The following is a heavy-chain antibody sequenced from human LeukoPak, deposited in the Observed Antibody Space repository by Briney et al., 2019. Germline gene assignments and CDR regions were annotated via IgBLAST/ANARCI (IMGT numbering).Heavy chain of an antibody. D-gene: IGHD6-13*01. CDR3: ARGGLAAPVGGY. Sequence: PGGSLRLSCAASGFTFNYYAMSWVRQAPGKGLEWVSGLAGSGGSTYYADSVRGRFTTSRDNFKNTLYLQMNSLRAEDTAVYFCARGGLAAPVGGYWGQGSLVTVSS. CDR2: LAGSGGST. V-gene: IGHV3-23*01. J-gene: IGHJ4*02. CDR1: GFTFNYYA.